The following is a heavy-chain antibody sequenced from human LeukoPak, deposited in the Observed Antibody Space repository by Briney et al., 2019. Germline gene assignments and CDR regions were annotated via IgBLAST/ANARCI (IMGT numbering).Heavy chain of an antibody. D-gene: IGHD3-10*01. CDR3: ARDLSMVRGVISPFDY. V-gene: IGHV1-2*02. CDR1: GYPFTGYY. Sequence: ASVKVSCKASGYPFTGYYKHWVRQAPGQGLEWMGWINPNSGGTNYAQKFQGRVTMTGDTSIGTAYMELSRLTSDDTAVYYCARDLSMVRGVISPFDYWGQGTLVTVSS. CDR2: INPNSGGT. J-gene: IGHJ4*02.